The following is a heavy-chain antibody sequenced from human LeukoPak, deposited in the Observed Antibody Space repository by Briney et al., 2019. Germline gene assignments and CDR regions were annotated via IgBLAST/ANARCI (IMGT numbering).Heavy chain of an antibody. CDR3: VTVANVYDY. D-gene: IGHD4/OR15-4a*01. Sequence: PGGSLRLSCAASGXTVSSNYMSWVRQALGKGLEFVSAINNNGHNTYYAGSVKGSFTISRDNSKSTLYLQMSSLRPEDTAVYYCVTVANVYDYWGQGTLVTVSS. J-gene: IGHJ4*02. CDR2: INNNGHNT. V-gene: IGHV3-64D*09. CDR1: GXTVSSNY.